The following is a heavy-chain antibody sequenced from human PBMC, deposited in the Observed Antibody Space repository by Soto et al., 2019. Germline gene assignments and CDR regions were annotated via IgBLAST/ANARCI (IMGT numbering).Heavy chain of an antibody. CDR2: IYTGVST. V-gene: IGHV3-53*02. CDR1: GFIVSSKY. CDR3: TTYTVYGIDV. Sequence: EVQMVETGGGLSQPGGSLRLSCAVSGFIVSSKYMTWVRQAPGKGLEWVSVIYTGVSTQYADSARGRFTIDRDSSKNTVYLQMNSLGAEDAAVYYCTTYTVYGIDVWGEGTTVTVSS. D-gene: IGHD3-16*01. J-gene: IGHJ6*04.